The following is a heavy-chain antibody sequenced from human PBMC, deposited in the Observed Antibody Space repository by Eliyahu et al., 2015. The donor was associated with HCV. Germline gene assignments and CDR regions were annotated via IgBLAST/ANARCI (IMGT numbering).Heavy chain of an antibody. CDR3: ASGGGGIAVTGTGGWFDP. J-gene: IGHJ5*02. Sequence: QVQLQESGPGLVKPSETLSLPCTVSGGSITTYXWSWIRQPPGKGLEWIGDIHYSGSTNYNPSLKSRVTISVDTSKNQLSLNLTSVTAADTAMYYCASGGGGIAVTGTGGWFDPWGQGTLVTVSS. V-gene: IGHV4-59*01. CDR1: GGSITTYX. D-gene: IGHD6-19*01. CDR2: IHYSGST.